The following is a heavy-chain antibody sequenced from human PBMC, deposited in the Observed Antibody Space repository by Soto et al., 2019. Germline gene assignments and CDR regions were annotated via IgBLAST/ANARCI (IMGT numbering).Heavy chain of an antibody. CDR2: MNPNSGNT. V-gene: IGHV1-8*01. CDR1: GYTFTSYD. CDR3: ARVGAKQQLVLDWFDP. D-gene: IGHD6-13*01. Sequence: GASVKVSCKASGYTFTSYDINWVRQATGQGLEWMGWMNPNSGNTGYAQKFQGRVTMTRNTSISTAYMELSSLRSEDTAVYYCARVGAKQQLVLDWFDPWGQGTLVTVSS. J-gene: IGHJ5*02.